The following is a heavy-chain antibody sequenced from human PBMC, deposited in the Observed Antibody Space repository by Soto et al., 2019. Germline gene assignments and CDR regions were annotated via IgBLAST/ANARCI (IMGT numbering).Heavy chain of an antibody. J-gene: IGHJ4*01. CDR2: IWYDGSNT. V-gene: IGHV3-33*01. Sequence: PGGSLRLSCAASAFTFSNYGMHWVRQAPGNGLEWVALIWYDGSNTYYADSVKGRFTISSDNSKNTRFLLMNRLTADDTAVYYRARGPYCSTVSCYGMDYFDYRGHGTLVTV. CDR3: ARGPYCSTVSCYGMDYFDY. CDR1: AFTFSNYG. D-gene: IGHD2-2*01.